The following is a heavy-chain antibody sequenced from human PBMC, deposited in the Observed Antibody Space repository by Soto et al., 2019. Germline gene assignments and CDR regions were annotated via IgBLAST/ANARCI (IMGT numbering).Heavy chain of an antibody. CDR1: GFSLSNARMG. D-gene: IGHD3-9*01. V-gene: IGHV2-26*01. CDR3: ARSYSYYDILTGYLYYFDY. J-gene: IGHJ4*02. Sequence: QVTLKESGPVLVKPTETLTLTCTVSGFSLSNARMGVSWIRHPPGKALEWLAHIFSNDEKSHSTSLKSRLTISKDTSKSQVVLTMTYMDPVDTATYYCARSYSYYDILTGYLYYFDYWGQGTLVTVSS. CDR2: IFSNDEK.